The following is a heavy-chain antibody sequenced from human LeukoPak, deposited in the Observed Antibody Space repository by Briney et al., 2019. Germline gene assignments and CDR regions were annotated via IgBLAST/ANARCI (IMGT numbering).Heavy chain of an antibody. D-gene: IGHD6-13*01. Sequence: GGSLRLSCAASGFTFSSYSMSWVRQAPGQGLEWVSYITSSSSIIYYADSVKGRLTVSRDNARNSVYLQMNSLRAEDTAVYYCSRISSSWYYFDYWGQGTLVTVSS. CDR1: GFTFSSYS. CDR3: SRISSSWYYFDY. J-gene: IGHJ4*02. V-gene: IGHV3-48*04. CDR2: ITSSSSII.